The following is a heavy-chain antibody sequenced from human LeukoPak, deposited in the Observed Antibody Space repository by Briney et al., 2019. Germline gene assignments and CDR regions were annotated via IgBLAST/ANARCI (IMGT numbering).Heavy chain of an antibody. CDR2: ISAYNGNT. D-gene: IGHD2-2*01. J-gene: IGHJ3*02. Sequence: ASVKVSCKASGYTFTSYGISWVRQAPGQGLEWMGWISAYNGNTNYAQKLQGRITMTTDTSTSTAYMELRSLRSDDTAVYYCARNPPSNIVVVPAALGAFDIWGQGTMVTVSS. CDR3: ARNPPSNIVVVPAALGAFDI. CDR1: GYTFTSYG. V-gene: IGHV1-18*01.